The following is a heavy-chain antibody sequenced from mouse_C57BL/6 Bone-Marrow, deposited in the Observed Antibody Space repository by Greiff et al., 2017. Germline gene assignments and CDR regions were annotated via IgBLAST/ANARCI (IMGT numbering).Heavy chain of an antibody. Sequence: EVQLQESGPGLVKPSQSLSLSCSVTGYSITSGYYWNWIRQFPGNKLEWMGYISYDGSNNYNPSIKNRISITRDTSKNQFFLKLNSVTTKDTATYYCATLLLLRFAYWGQGTLVTVSA. D-gene: IGHD2-3*01. J-gene: IGHJ3*01. CDR1: GYSITSGYY. CDR3: ATLLLLRFAY. CDR2: ISYDGSN. V-gene: IGHV3-6*01.